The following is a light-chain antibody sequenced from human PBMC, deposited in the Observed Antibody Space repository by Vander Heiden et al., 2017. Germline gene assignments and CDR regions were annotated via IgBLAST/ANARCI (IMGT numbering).Light chain of an antibody. CDR1: SSDIGGYNY. CDR3: TSYTSSSTLV. CDR2: DVN. J-gene: IGLJ1*01. Sequence: QSALTQPASVSGSPGQSITISCTGSSSDIGGYNYVSWYQQHPGKAPKPMIYDVNNRPSGVSYRFSGSKSGNMASLTISGLQAEDEADYYCTSYTSSSTLVFGTGTKVTVL. V-gene: IGLV2-14*03.